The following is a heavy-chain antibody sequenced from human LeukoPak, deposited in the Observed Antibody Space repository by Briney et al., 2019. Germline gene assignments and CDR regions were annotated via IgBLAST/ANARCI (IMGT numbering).Heavy chain of an antibody. V-gene: IGHV3-11*05. Sequence: GGPLRLSCAASGFTFSDYYMSWIRQAPGKGLEWVSYISSSSYTNYADSVKGRFTISRDNAKNSLYLQMNSLRAEDTAVYYCARAPYSSSWYYFDYWGQGTLVTVSS. CDR1: GFTFSDYY. CDR3: ARAPYSSSWYYFDY. J-gene: IGHJ4*02. D-gene: IGHD6-13*01. CDR2: ISSSSYT.